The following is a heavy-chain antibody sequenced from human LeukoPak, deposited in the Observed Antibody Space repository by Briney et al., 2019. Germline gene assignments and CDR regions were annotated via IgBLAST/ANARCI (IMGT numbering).Heavy chain of an antibody. J-gene: IGHJ3*02. CDR1: GFTFSSYS. V-gene: IGHV3-48*02. Sequence: GGSLRLSCAASGFTFSSYSMNWVRQAPGKGLEWVSYISSSSSTIYYAGSVKGRFTISRDNAKNSLYLQMNSLRDEDTAVYYCARDYESSGWYDAFDIWGQGTMVTVSS. CDR2: ISSSSSTI. D-gene: IGHD6-19*01. CDR3: ARDYESSGWYDAFDI.